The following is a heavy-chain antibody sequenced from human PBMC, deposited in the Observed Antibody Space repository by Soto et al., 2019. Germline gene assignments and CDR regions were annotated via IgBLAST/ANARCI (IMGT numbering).Heavy chain of an antibody. V-gene: IGHV4-39*01. D-gene: IGHD5-18*01. J-gene: IGHJ6*04. CDR2: TYYSGST. Sequence: SETRSLTCSVSGGSISSSSYYRGWIRQPPGKGLEWIGSTYYSGSTSYSPSLKSRVTISLDTSKNQFSLKLSSVTAADTAVYYGAREGVDSYSYYYYRMDVWDKGTTVTVSS. CDR3: AREGVDSYSYYYYRMDV. CDR1: GGSISSSSYY.